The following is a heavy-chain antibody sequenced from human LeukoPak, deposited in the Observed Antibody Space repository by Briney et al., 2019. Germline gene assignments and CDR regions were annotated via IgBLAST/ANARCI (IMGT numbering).Heavy chain of an antibody. D-gene: IGHD1-1*01. CDR1: GYTFTGYY. CDR3: ARDDWNAEAFDI. Sequence: GASVTVSCKASGYTFTGYYMHWVRQAPGQGLEWMGWINPNSGGTNYAQKFQGRVTMTSDTSISTAYMELSRLRSDDTAVYYCARDDWNAEAFDIWGQGTMVTVSS. J-gene: IGHJ3*02. V-gene: IGHV1-2*02. CDR2: INPNSGGT.